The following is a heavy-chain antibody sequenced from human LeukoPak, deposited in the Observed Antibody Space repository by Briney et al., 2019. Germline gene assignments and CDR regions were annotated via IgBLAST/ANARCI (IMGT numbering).Heavy chain of an antibody. Sequence: ASVRVSFKASGYTFTGYYIHWVRQAPGQGLEWMGRINPNSGGTNYAQNFQGRVTMTRDTSISTAYMELSRLRSDDTAVYYCARERSSGSYSNWFDPWGQGTLVTVSS. CDR2: INPNSGGT. V-gene: IGHV1-2*06. CDR1: GYTFTGYY. CDR3: ARERSSGSYSNWFDP. J-gene: IGHJ5*02. D-gene: IGHD1-26*01.